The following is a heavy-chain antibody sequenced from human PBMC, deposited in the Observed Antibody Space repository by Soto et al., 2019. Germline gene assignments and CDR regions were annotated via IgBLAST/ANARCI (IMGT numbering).Heavy chain of an antibody. Sequence: PSETLSLTCAVYGGSFSGYYWSWIRQPPGKGLECIGEINHSGSTNYNPSLKSRVTISVNTSKNQFSLKLSSVTAADTAVYYCARGIVGYDILTGYYNFYGMDVWGQGTTVTVSS. CDR3: ARGIVGYDILTGYYNFYGMDV. CDR1: GGSFSGYY. CDR2: INHSGST. J-gene: IGHJ6*02. D-gene: IGHD3-9*01. V-gene: IGHV4-34*01.